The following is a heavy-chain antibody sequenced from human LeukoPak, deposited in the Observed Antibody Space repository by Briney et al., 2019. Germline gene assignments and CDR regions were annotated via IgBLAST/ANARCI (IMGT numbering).Heavy chain of an antibody. CDR3: ARHNDYGDYSAYYYCGMDV. CDR1: GYSFTNNW. J-gene: IGHJ6*02. CDR2: IYPGDSDT. D-gene: IGHD4-17*01. V-gene: IGHV5-51*01. Sequence: GESLKISCKGSGYSFTNNWIGWVRQMPGKGLEWMGIIYPGDSDTKYSPSFQGQVTISADKSISTAYLQWSSLKASDTAMYFCARHNDYGDYSAYYYCGMDVWGQGTTITVSS.